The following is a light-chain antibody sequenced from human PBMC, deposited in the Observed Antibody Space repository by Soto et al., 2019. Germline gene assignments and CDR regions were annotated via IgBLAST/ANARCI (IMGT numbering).Light chain of an antibody. CDR2: DAS. CDR3: QRYGNSPIT. Sequence: EIVLTQSPGTLSLSPGERATLSCRASQSVSSNYLAWYQQKPGQAPRLLIYDASSRPTGIPDRFRGSGSGTDFTLTISRLEPEDFAVYYCQRYGNSPITFGQGTRLEIK. J-gene: IGKJ5*01. CDR1: QSVSSNY. V-gene: IGKV3-20*01.